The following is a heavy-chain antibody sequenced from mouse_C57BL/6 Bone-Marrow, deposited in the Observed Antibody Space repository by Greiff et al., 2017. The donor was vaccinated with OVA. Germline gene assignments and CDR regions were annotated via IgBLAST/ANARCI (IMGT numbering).Heavy chain of an antibody. V-gene: IGHV1-4*01. Sequence: VKLVESGAELARPGASVKMSCKASGYTFTSYTMHWVKQRPGQGLEWIGYINPSSGYTKYNQKFKDKATLTADKSSSTAYMQLSSLTSEDSAVYYCARDGSSPWFAYWGQGTLVTVSA. CDR3: ARDGSSPWFAY. D-gene: IGHD1-1*01. CDR1: GYTFTSYT. CDR2: INPSSGYT. J-gene: IGHJ3*01.